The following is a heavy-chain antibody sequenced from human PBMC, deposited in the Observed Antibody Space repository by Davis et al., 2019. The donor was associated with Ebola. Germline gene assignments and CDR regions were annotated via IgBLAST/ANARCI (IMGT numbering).Heavy chain of an antibody. V-gene: IGHV3-43*02. Sequence: GESLKISCAASGFTFDDYAMHWVRQAPGKGLEWVSLISGDGGSTYYADSVKGRFTISRDNNKNSLYLQMNSLRTEDTALYYCAKDSTIFGLYGMDVWGQGTTVTVSS. J-gene: IGHJ6*02. CDR3: AKDSTIFGLYGMDV. CDR2: ISGDGGST. CDR1: GFTFDDYA. D-gene: IGHD3-3*01.